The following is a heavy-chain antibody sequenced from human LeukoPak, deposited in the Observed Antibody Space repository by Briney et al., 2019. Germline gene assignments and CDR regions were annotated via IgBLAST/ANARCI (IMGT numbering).Heavy chain of an antibody. D-gene: IGHD1-26*01. J-gene: IGHJ3*02. CDR3: ARVKWELTYAFDI. Sequence: ASVKVSCKASGYTFTGYYMHWVRQAPGQGLEWMGWINPNSGGTNYAQKFQGRVTMTRDTSISTAYMELSRLRSDDTAVYYCARVKWELTYAFDIWGQGTMVTVSS. CDR1: GYTFTGYY. V-gene: IGHV1-2*02. CDR2: INPNSGGT.